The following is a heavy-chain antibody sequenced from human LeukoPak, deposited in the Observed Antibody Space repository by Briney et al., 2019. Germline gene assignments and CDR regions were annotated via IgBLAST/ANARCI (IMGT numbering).Heavy chain of an antibody. D-gene: IGHD2-2*01. CDR2: ISGSGGST. V-gene: IGHV3-23*01. J-gene: IGHJ6*03. Sequence: GGSLRLSCAASGFTFSNYAMSWVRQAPGKGLEWVSVISGSGGSTYYADSVKGRFTISRDNSKNTLYLQMNSLRAEDTAVYYCAKGSYCSSTSCPMQYYYYMDVWGKGTTVTVSS. CDR3: AKGSYCSSTSCPMQYYYYMDV. CDR1: GFTFSNYA.